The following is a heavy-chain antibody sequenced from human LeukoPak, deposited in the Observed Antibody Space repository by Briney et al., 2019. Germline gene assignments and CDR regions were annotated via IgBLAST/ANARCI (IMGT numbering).Heavy chain of an antibody. J-gene: IGHJ4*02. CDR3: ARHGTSRTIMTH. D-gene: IGHD3-16*01. CDR2: IYSSGST. Sequence: PSETLSLTCSVSGGSINSYYWSWIRQPPGKGLEWIGYIYSSGSTNYNPSLKSRVTISVDTSKNQFSLELSSVTAADTAVYYCARHGTSRTIMTHWGQGSLVIVSS. V-gene: IGHV4-59*08. CDR1: GGSINSYY.